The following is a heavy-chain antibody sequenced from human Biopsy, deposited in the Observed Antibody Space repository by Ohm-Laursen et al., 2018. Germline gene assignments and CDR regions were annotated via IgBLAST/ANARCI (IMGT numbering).Heavy chain of an antibody. Sequence: SLRLSCAAAGITTRSYWMSWIRQAPGKGLEWVANIKQDGSEKYYVDSVKGRFTISRDNAKNSLFLQMNSLRVEDTALYYCVKSAYSSGFWEASDYWGQGTLGTVSS. CDR2: IKQDGSEK. D-gene: IGHD6-19*01. CDR1: GITTRSYW. CDR3: VKSAYSSGFWEASDY. V-gene: IGHV3-7*03. J-gene: IGHJ4*02.